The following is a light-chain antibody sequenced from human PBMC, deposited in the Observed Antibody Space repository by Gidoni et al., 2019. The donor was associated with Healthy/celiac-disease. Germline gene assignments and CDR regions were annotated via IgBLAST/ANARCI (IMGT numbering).Light chain of an antibody. Sequence: SVGDRVTITCRASQSISSYLNWYQQKPGKAPKLLIYAASSLQSGVPSRFSGSGSGTDFTLTISSLQPEDFATYYCQQSYSTPRTFGQGTKVEIK. CDR1: QSISSY. V-gene: IGKV1-39*01. CDR2: AAS. CDR3: QQSYSTPRT. J-gene: IGKJ1*01.